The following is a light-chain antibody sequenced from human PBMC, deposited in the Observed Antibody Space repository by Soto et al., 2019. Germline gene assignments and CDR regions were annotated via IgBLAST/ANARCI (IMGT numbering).Light chain of an antibody. V-gene: IGKV2-30*01. Sequence: DVVMTQSPLSLPVTLGQPASISCRSSQSPLYSDGNTYLNWFHQRPGQSPRRLIYKVSNRDSGVPGRFSGSGSGTDFTLQINRVEAEDVGVYYCMQGTYWPYTFGQGTKLETK. CDR3: MQGTYWPYT. CDR1: QSPLYSDGNTY. J-gene: IGKJ2*01. CDR2: KVS.